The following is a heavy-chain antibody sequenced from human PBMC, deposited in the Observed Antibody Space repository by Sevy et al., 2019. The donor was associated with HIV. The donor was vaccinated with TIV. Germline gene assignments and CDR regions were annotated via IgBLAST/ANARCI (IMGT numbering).Heavy chain of an antibody. D-gene: IGHD1-1*01. Sequence: GGSLRLSCAASGFTFSSFFMHWVRQAPGKGLEWVATISYDGSNEHYADSVKGRFTISRDNSKNALYLQMNSLRGEDTAVYYCALERLSSNVAEYFQNWGQGTLVTVSS. CDR3: ALERLSSNVAEYFQN. V-gene: IGHV3-30-3*01. CDR2: ISYDGSNE. J-gene: IGHJ1*01. CDR1: GFTFSSFF.